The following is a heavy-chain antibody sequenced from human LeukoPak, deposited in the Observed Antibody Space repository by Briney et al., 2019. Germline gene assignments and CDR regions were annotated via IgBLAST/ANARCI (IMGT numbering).Heavy chain of an antibody. D-gene: IGHD2-2*01. CDR2: IIPIFGTA. J-gene: IGHJ4*02. CDR3: ASLETRYCSSTSCLGHFDY. Sequence: ASVKVSCKASGYTFTSYAMNWVRQAPGQGLEWMGGIIPIFGTANYAQKFQGRVTITADESTSTAYMELSSLRSEDTAVYYCASLETRYCSSTSCLGHFDYWGQGTLVTVSS. CDR1: GYTFTSYA. V-gene: IGHV1-69*13.